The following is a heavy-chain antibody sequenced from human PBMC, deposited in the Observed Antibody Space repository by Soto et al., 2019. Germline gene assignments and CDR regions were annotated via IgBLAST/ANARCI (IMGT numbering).Heavy chain of an antibody. CDR3: ATDFYDILTGRNWFDP. CDR2: FDPEDGET. J-gene: IGHJ5*02. CDR1: GYTLTELS. D-gene: IGHD3-9*01. V-gene: IGHV1-24*01. Sequence: ASVKVSCKVSGYTLTELSMQWVRQAPGKGLEWMGGFDPEDGETIYAQKFQGRVTMTEDTSTDTAYRELSSLRSEDTAVYYCATDFYDILTGRNWFDPWGQGTLVTVSS.